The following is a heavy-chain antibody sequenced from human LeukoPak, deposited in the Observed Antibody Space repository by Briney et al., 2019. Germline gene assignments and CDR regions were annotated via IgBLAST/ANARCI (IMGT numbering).Heavy chain of an antibody. CDR2: IIPILGIA. D-gene: IGHD6-13*01. CDR1: GGTFSSYA. V-gene: IGHV1-69*04. CDR3: ARDSYSSSWYAGAFDI. Sequence: ASVKVSCKASGGTFSSYAISWVRQAPGQGLEWMGRIIPILGIANYAQRFQGRVTITADKSTSTAYMELSSLRSEDTAVYYCARDSYSSSWYAGAFDIWGQGTMVTVSS. J-gene: IGHJ3*02.